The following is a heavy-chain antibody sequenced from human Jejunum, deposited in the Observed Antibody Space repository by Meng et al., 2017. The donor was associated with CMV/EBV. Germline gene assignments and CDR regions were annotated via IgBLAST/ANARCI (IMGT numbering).Heavy chain of an antibody. V-gene: IGHV5-51*01. CDR2: IYPRDSKT. D-gene: IGHD3-3*01. Sequence: KGSGYSFATYWIGWVRQMPGKGLEWMGVIYPRDSKTMYSPSFQGHVTISADKAISTAYLEWSSLKASDSAMYYCARLTILGGAITWGQGTLVTVSS. CDR3: ARLTILGGAIT. J-gene: IGHJ4*03. CDR1: GYSFATYW.